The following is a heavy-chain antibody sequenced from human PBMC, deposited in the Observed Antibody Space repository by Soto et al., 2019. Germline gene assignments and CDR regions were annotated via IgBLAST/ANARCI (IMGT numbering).Heavy chain of an antibody. V-gene: IGHV4-59*01. J-gene: IGHJ4*02. CDR1: GGSISSYY. Sequence: QVQLQESGPGLVKPSETLSLTCTVSGGSISSYYWSWIRQPPGKGLEWIGYIYYSGSTNYNPSVKSRVTISVDTSKNQFSLKLSSVTAADTAVYYCARGGWELPSTYFDYWGQGTLVTVSS. CDR3: ARGGWELPSTYFDY. D-gene: IGHD1-26*01. CDR2: IYYSGST.